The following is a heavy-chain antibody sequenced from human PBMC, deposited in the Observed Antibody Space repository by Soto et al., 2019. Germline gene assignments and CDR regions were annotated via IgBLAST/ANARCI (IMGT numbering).Heavy chain of an antibody. CDR1: GGSISSYY. V-gene: IGHV4-59*08. D-gene: IGHD3-16*01. J-gene: IGHJ4*02. Sequence: ASETLSLTCTVSGGSISSYYWSWIRQPPGKGLEWIGYIYYSGSTNYNPSLKSRVTISVDTSKNQFSLKLSLKLSSVTAADTAVYYCARRWGDYFDDWGQGSLVTVSS. CDR3: ARRWGDYFDD. CDR2: IYYSGST.